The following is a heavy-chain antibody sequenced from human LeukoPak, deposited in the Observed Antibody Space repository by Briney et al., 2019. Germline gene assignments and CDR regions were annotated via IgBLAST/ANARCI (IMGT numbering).Heavy chain of an antibody. CDR1: GXTFSSYA. Sequence: GGSLRLSCAASGXTFSSYAMYWVRQAPGKGLEWVAVISYDGSNKYYADSVKGRFTISRDNSKNTLFLQMNSLRAEDTAVYYCSRGLGMYYFDYWGQATLVTVSS. D-gene: IGHD1-26*01. V-gene: IGHV3-30-3*01. CDR2: ISYDGSNK. J-gene: IGHJ4*02. CDR3: SRGLGMYYFDY.